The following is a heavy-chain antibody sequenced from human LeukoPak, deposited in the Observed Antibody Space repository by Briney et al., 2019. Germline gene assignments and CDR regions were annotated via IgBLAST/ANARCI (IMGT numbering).Heavy chain of an antibody. Sequence: GGSLRLSCAASGFTFSSYAMNWVRQAPGKGLEWVSVIYSDVTTYYADSVKGRFTISRDNSKNTLYLQMNSLRAEDTAVYYCARFRGAYYFDYWGQGTLVTVSS. J-gene: IGHJ4*02. CDR3: ARFRGAYYFDY. CDR1: GFTFSSYA. D-gene: IGHD3-10*01. V-gene: IGHV3-53*01. CDR2: IYSDVTT.